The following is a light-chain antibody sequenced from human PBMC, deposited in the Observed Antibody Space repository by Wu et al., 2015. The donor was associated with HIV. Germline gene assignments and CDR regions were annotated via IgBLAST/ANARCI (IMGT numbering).Light chain of an antibody. Sequence: DIQMTQSPSSLSAFVGERVTITCRASQGISNYLAWYQQKPGTAPKLLIFAASTLQSGVPSRFSGSRSGTDFTLTISSLQPEDVATYYCQKYNTAPWTFGQGTKVEMK. CDR2: AAS. CDR3: QKYNTAPWT. V-gene: IGKV1-27*01. CDR1: QGISNY. J-gene: IGKJ1*01.